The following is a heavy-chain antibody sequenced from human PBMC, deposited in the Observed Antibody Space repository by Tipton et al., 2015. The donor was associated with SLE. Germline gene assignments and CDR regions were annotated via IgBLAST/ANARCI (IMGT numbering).Heavy chain of an antibody. J-gene: IGHJ5*02. CDR2: VYITGKT. Sequence: TLSLTCTVSGDALNSYSYYWGWIRQPAGKGLEWIGRVYITGKTDYSPSLKIRVTISVDTSKNQFSLSLRSLTAADTAVYYCVRDTKGLQRGFDLWGQGTLVTVSS. CDR1: GDALNSYSYY. V-gene: IGHV4-61*02. CDR3: VRDTKGLQRGFDL.